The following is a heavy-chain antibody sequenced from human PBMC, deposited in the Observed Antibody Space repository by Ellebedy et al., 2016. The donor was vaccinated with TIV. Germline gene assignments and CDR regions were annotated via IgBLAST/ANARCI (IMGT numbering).Heavy chain of an antibody. CDR1: GFTVSSNY. Sequence: GGSLRLXXAASGFTVSSNYMSWVRQAPGKGLEWVSVIYSGGSTYYADSVKGRFTISRHNSKNTLYLQMNSLRAEDTAVYYCARSDGDYVDYWGQGTLVTVSS. CDR2: IYSGGST. V-gene: IGHV3-53*01. CDR3: ARSDGDYVDY. J-gene: IGHJ4*02. D-gene: IGHD4-17*01.